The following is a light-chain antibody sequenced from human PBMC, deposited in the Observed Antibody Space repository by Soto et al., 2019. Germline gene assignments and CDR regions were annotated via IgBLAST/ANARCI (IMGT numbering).Light chain of an antibody. CDR3: QQDDNLPLT. V-gene: IGKV1-33*01. CDR1: QDISNY. Sequence: DIQMTQSPSSLSASVGDRVTITCQASQDISNYLNWYQQKPGKAPKLLIYDASNLETGVPSRFSGSGSGTDFTFTICSLQPEDIATYYCQQDDNLPLTFGGGTKVEIK. CDR2: DAS. J-gene: IGKJ4*01.